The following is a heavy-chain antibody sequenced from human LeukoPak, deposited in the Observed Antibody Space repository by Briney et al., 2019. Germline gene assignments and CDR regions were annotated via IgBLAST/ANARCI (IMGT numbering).Heavy chain of an antibody. V-gene: IGHV3-53*01. CDR3: ARGDYYDSSGLQ. CDR2: IYSGGST. CDR1: GFTVSSNY. J-gene: IGHJ4*02. Sequence: GGSLRLSCAASGFTVSSNYVSWVRQAPGKGLEGVSVIYSGGSTYYADSVKGRFTISRDNSKNTLYLQMNSLRAEDTAVYYCARGDYYDSSGLQWGQGTLVIVSS. D-gene: IGHD3-22*01.